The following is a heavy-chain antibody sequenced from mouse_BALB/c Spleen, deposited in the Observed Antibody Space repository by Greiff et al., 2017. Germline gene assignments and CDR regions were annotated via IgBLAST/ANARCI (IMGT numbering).Heavy chain of an antibody. D-gene: IGHD6-1*01. CDR1: GFNIKDTY. V-gene: IGHV14-3*02. CDR2: IDPANGNT. CDR3: AISSGYEERRFDT. J-gene: IGHJ2*01. Sequence: VQLQQSGAELVKPGASVKLSCTASGFNIKDTYMHWVKQRPEQGLEWIGRIDPANGNTKYDPKFQGKATITADTSSNTAYLQLSSLTSEDTAVYYCAISSGYEERRFDTRGEGTTLT.